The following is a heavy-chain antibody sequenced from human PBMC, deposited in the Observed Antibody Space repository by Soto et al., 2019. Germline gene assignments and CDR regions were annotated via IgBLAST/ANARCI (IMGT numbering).Heavy chain of an antibody. CDR2: INPHGSEK. Sequence: GGSLRLSCAASGFTFSSYWMDWVRQAPGKGLEWVANINPHGSEKQYVDSVKGRFTISRDNAKNSLYLQMTSLTAEDSALYYCSRSLDSWGQGTRVTVYS. J-gene: IGHJ4*02. CDR1: GFTFSSYW. CDR3: SRSLDS. V-gene: IGHV3-7*01.